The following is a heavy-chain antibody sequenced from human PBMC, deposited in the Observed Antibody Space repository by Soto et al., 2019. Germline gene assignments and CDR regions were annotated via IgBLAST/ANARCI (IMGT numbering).Heavy chain of an antibody. J-gene: IGHJ4*02. Sequence: QVQLQQWGAGLLKTSACLSLTCAVYGGSFSGYYWSWIRQPLGKGLEWIGESNHSGSTNYNPSPKSRVTVSVDTCKNQFALKLSSVIAADTAVDYCASGGYSSRPVDYWGQGALVTVSS. CDR3: ASGGYSSRPVDY. CDR1: GGSFSGYY. D-gene: IGHD6-13*01. V-gene: IGHV4-34*01. CDR2: SNHSGST.